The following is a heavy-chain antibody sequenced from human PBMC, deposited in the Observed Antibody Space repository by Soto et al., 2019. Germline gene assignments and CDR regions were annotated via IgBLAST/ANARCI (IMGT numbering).Heavy chain of an antibody. V-gene: IGHV2-5*01. J-gene: IGHJ4*02. CDR2: IYWNDDK. CDR3: AHTWGLPFGY. D-gene: IGHD3-16*01. Sequence: QITLKESGPTLVEPTQTLTLTCTYSGFSLRTTGVGVGWIRQPPGKALEWLGIIYWNDDKRYSPSLKNRFTLTRDISKSQVVLTMTNMDPVDTATYYCAHTWGLPFGYWGQGTLVIVSS. CDR1: GFSLRTTGVG.